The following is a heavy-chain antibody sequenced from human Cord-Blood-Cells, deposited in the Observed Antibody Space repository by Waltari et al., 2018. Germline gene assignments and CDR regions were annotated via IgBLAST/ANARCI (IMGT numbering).Heavy chain of an antibody. CDR2: IYYSGST. J-gene: IGHJ4*02. CDR3: ARGGYNLFDY. Sequence: QVQLQESGPGLVKPSETLSLTCTVSGGSISSYYWSWIRQPPGKGLEWIGYIYYSGSTNYNPSRKSRVTIAVDTSKNQFSLKLSSVTAADTAVYYCARGGYNLFDYWGQGTLVTVSS. D-gene: IGHD5-12*01. CDR1: GGSISSYY. V-gene: IGHV4-59*08.